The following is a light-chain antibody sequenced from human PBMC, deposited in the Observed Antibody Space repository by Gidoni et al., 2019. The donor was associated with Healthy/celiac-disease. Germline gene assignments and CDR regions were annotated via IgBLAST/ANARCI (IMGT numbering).Light chain of an antibody. V-gene: IGLV2-23*01. Sequence: HSARTQPAAVAGSPGQSITISGTGTSSDVGSYNLVTCSQQPPGKAPKLMIYEGRKRPSGVSTRFSGSTSGNTASLTISGLQAEDEADYYCCSYAGSVVFGGGTTLPVL. CDR2: EGR. J-gene: IGLJ2*01. CDR1: SSDVGSYNL. CDR3: CSYAGSVV.